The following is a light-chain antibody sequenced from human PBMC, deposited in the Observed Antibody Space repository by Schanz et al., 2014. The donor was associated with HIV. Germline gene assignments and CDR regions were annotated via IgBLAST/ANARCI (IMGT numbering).Light chain of an antibody. J-gene: IGKJ1*01. CDR3: MQGIHFPWT. CDR1: QNLLHSDGKAY. CDR2: EVS. Sequence: VVLTQTPLSLSVTPGQPASISCKSSQNLLHSDGKAYLSWYLQKPGQSPQLLISEVSSRFSGVPDRFIGSGSGTDFTLKISRVEAEDVGIYSCMQGIHFPWTFGQGTKVEIK. V-gene: IGKV2-29*02.